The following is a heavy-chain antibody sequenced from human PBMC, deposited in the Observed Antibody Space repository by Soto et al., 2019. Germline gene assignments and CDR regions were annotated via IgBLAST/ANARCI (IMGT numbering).Heavy chain of an antibody. CDR2: INPNSGGT. J-gene: IGHJ4*02. Sequence: QVQLVQSGAEVKKPGASVKVSCKASGYTFTGYYMHWVRQAPGQGLEWMGWINPNSGGTNYAQKVQGWVTRAGARSSSTACRQLGRLRSDDTAVYYRARSSPGGDYVMGSGGFDYWGQGTLVTVSS. CDR3: ARSSPGGDYVMGSGGFDY. CDR1: GYTFTGYY. V-gene: IGHV1-2*04. D-gene: IGHD4-17*01.